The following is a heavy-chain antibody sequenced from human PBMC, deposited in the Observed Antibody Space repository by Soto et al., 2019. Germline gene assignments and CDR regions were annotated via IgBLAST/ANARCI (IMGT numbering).Heavy chain of an antibody. CDR2: IYPADSDT. CDR3: ARLEQGAMDV. CDR1: GYSFINFW. J-gene: IGHJ6*02. Sequence: GESLKISCKASGYSFINFWIGWVRQMPGKGLEWMGIIYPADSDTRYSPSFQGQVTISADKSISAAYLQWSSLKASDTAMYYCARLEQGAMDVWGQGTTVTVSS. V-gene: IGHV5-51*01.